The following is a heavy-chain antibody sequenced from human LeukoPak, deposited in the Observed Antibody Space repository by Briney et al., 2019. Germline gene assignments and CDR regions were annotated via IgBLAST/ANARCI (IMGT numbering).Heavy chain of an antibody. V-gene: IGHV4-59*01. J-gene: IGHJ2*01. CDR2: IYYSGST. CDR1: GGSFSGYY. CDR3: ARGTFWYFDL. D-gene: IGHD3-16*01. Sequence: SETLSLTCAVYGGSFSGYYWSWIRQPPGKGLEWIGYIYYSGSTNYNPSLKSRVTISVDTSKNQFSLKLSSVTAADTAVYYCARGTFWYFDLWGRGTLVTVSS.